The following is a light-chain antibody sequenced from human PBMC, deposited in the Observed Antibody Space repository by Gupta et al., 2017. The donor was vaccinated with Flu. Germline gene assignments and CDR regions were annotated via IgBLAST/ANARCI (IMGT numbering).Light chain of an antibody. CDR3: SSYTSSSTLV. CDR2: EVT. V-gene: IGLV2-14*01. Sequence: SITISCTGTSSDVGGYNYVSWYQQHPGKAPKLVIYEVTNRPAGVSSRFSGSKSGNTASLTISGLQAEDEADYYCSSYTSSSTLVFGGGTKLTVL. J-gene: IGLJ3*02. CDR1: SSDVGGYNY.